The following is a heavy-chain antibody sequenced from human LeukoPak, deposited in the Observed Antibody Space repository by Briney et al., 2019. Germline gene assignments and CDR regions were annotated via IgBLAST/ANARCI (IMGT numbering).Heavy chain of an antibody. CDR2: ISSDGTTT. Sequence: PGGSLRLSCAASGFSFSNYWMYWVRQAPGKGLVWVSRISSDGTTTNFADSVKGRFTISRDNAKNTVYLQMNSLRAEDTAVYYCSRDITLTRGGRSDYWGQGTLVTVSS. CDR3: SRDITLTRGGRSDY. V-gene: IGHV3-74*01. J-gene: IGHJ4*02. D-gene: IGHD3-10*01. CDR1: GFSFSNYW.